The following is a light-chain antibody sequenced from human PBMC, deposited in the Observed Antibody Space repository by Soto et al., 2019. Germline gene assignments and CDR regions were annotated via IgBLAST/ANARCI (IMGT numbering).Light chain of an antibody. CDR3: HQYYRYPQT. CDR1: QGMSSY. Sequence: AIRMTQSPSSLSASTGDRVTITCRASQGMSSYLAWYQQKPGKAPNLLIYAASTLQSGVPSRFSGSGSGTDFTLTISCLQSEDFATYYCHQYYRYPQTFGQGTKVEIK. CDR2: AAS. V-gene: IGKV1-8*01. J-gene: IGKJ1*01.